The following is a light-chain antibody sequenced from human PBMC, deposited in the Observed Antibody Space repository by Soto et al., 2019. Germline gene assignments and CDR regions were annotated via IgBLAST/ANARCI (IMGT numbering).Light chain of an antibody. Sequence: EIVLTQSPATLSLSPGERATLSCRASQRVSSYLAWYQQKPGQAPRLLIYDASNRATGIPARFSGSGSGTDFTLTISSLEPEDFAVYYCQQRLSWPPITFGQGTRLEIK. CDR1: QRVSSY. CDR3: QQRLSWPPIT. CDR2: DAS. V-gene: IGKV3-11*01. J-gene: IGKJ5*01.